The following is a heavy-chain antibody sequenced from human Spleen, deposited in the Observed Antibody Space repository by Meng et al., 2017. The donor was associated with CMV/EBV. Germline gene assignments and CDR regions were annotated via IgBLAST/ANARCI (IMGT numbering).Heavy chain of an antibody. CDR1: GGSISSSSYY. Sequence: SETLSLTCTVSGGSISSSSYYWGWIRQPPGKGLEWIGSIYYSGSTHYNPSLKSRVTISVDTSKNQFSLKLSSVTAADTAVYYCARGHYDSSGYYLPWGQGTLVTVSS. V-gene: IGHV4-39*07. CDR2: IYYSGST. J-gene: IGHJ5*02. D-gene: IGHD3-22*01. CDR3: ARGHYDSSGYYLP.